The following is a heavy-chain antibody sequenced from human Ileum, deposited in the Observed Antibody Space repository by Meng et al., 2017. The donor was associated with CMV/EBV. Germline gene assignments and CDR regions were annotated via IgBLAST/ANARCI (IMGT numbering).Heavy chain of an antibody. Sequence: HVPRQTSDPGLGKTSQTPSLPCTVSGDSLSTGDYYLSGVRQPPGKGPEWIGYIYYSGSTLYNPSLKSPVTISLDKSKNQFSLRLRSVTAADTAVYFCAREGGGWYFDSWGQGTLVTVS. D-gene: IGHD6-19*01. CDR2: IYYSGST. CDR3: AREGGGWYFDS. V-gene: IGHV4-30-4*01. J-gene: IGHJ4*02. CDR1: GDSLSTGDYY.